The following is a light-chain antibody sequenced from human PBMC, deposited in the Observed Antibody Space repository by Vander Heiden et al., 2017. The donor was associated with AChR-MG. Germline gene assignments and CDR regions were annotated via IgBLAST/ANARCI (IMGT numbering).Light chain of an antibody. CDR3: CSYAGSYTFVV. V-gene: IGLV2-11*01. J-gene: IGLJ2*01. CDR1: SNDVGGYNY. CDR2: DVT. Sequence: QSALTQPRSVSGSPGQPATISCTGTSNDVGGYNYVSWYQQYPGKAPKLMIYDVTERPSGVPDRFSGSKSGNTASLTISGLQAEDEADYYCCSYAGSYTFVVFGGGTKLTVL.